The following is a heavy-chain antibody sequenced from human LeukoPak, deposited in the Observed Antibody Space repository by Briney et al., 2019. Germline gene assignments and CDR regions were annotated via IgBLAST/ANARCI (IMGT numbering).Heavy chain of an antibody. D-gene: IGHD6-19*01. J-gene: IGHJ4*02. V-gene: IGHV4-59*01. CDR3: ARAHSSGWYADY. Sequence: SETLSLTCTVSGGSISSYYWSWIRQPPGKGLEWIGYIYYSGSTYYNPSLKSRVTISVDTSKNQFSLKLNSVTAADTAVYSCARAHSSGWYADYWGQGTLVTVSS. CDR2: IYYSGST. CDR1: GGSISSYY.